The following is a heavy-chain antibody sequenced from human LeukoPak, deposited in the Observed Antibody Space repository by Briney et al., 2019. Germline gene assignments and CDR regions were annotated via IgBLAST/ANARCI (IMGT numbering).Heavy chain of an antibody. Sequence: GGSLRLSCAASGFTFSSYAMSWVRQAPGKGLEWVSAISGGGGSTYYADSVKGRFTISRDNSKNTLYVQMNSLRAEDTAVYYCAKGHYSGSYFYLDYWGQGTLVTVSS. CDR3: AKGHYSGSYFYLDY. CDR1: GFTFSSYA. CDR2: ISGGGGST. V-gene: IGHV3-23*01. J-gene: IGHJ4*02. D-gene: IGHD1-26*01.